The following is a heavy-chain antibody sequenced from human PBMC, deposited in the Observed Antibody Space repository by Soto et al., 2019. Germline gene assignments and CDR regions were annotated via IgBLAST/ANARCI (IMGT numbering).Heavy chain of an antibody. CDR1: GFTFSSYA. CDR3: AKDLGVRGVISDGGAFDI. Sequence: GGSLRLSCAASGFTFSSYAMSWVRQAPGKGLEWVSAISGSGGSTYYADSVKGRFTISRDNSKNTLYLQMNSLRAEDTAVYYCAKDLGVRGVISDGGAFDIWGQGTMVTVSS. CDR2: ISGSGGST. D-gene: IGHD3-10*01. V-gene: IGHV3-23*01. J-gene: IGHJ3*02.